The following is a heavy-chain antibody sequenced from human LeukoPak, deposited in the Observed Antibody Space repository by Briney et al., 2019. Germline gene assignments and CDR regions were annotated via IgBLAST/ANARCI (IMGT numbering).Heavy chain of an antibody. CDR3: AKDREDIVVVVAAAHDAFDI. D-gene: IGHD2-15*01. CDR2: ISGSGGST. V-gene: IGHV3-23*01. J-gene: IGHJ3*02. Sequence: GGSLRLSCAASGFTFSSDAMSWFRQAPGKGLEWVSAISGSGGSTYYADSVKGRFTISRDNSKNTLYLQMNSLRAEDTAVYYCAKDREDIVVVVAAAHDAFDIWGQGTMVTVSS. CDR1: GFTFSSDA.